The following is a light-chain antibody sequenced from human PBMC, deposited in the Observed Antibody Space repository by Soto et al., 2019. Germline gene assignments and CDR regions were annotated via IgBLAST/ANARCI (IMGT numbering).Light chain of an antibody. CDR2: SNN. CDR1: RSNIGNNA. J-gene: IGLJ2*01. Sequence: QPVLTQPPSASGTPGQRVTISCSGSRSNIGNNAVNWYQQLPGTAPKLLIYSNNQRPSGVPDRFSGSKSGTSASLAIGGLQSEDEADYYCAAWDDSLDGLVFGGGTKLTVL. CDR3: AAWDDSLDGLV. V-gene: IGLV1-44*01.